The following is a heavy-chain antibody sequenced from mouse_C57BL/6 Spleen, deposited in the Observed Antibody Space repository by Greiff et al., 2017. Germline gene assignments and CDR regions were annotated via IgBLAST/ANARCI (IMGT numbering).Heavy chain of an antibody. V-gene: IGHV1-75*01. D-gene: IGHD1-1*01. Sequence: VMLVESGPELVKPGASVKISCKASGYTFTDYYINWVKQRPGQGLEWIGWIFPGGGSTYYNEKFKGKATLTVDKSSSTAYMLLSSLTSEDSAVYFCARRCYYGSGLYWYFDVWGTGTTVTVSS. CDR1: GYTFTDYY. J-gene: IGHJ1*03. CDR3: ARRCYYGSGLYWYFDV. CDR2: IFPGGGST.